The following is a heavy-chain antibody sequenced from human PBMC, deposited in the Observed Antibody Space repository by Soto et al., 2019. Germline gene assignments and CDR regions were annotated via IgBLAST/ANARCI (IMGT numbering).Heavy chain of an antibody. CDR1: GGSISSYY. CDR2: IYYSGST. D-gene: IGHD3-9*01. V-gene: IGHV4-59*01. CDR3: ARTYYDILTGYCLFGY. J-gene: IGHJ4*02. Sequence: SETLSLTCTVSGGSISSYYWSWIRQPPGKGLEWIGYIYYSGSTNYNPSLKSRVTISVDTSKNQFSLKLSSVTAADTAVYYCARTYYDILTGYCLFGYWGQGTLVTVS.